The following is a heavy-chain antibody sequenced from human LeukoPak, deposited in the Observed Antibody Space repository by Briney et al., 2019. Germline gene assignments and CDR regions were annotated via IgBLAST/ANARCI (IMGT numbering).Heavy chain of an antibody. D-gene: IGHD4-17*01. J-gene: IGHJ4*02. Sequence: GASVKVSCKASGGTFSSYAISWVRQAPGQGLEWMGGIIPIFGTANYAQKFQGRVTITADESTSTAYMELSSLRSEDTAVYYCAREVEYGDYVFDYWGQGTLVTVSS. CDR1: GGTFSSYA. V-gene: IGHV1-69*13. CDR2: IIPIFGTA. CDR3: AREVEYGDYVFDY.